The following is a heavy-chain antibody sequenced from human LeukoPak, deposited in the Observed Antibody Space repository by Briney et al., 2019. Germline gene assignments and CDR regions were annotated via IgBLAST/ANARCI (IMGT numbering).Heavy chain of an antibody. CDR2: MNPNSGNT. V-gene: IGHV1-8*01. J-gene: IGHJ4*02. CDR1: GYTFTSYD. D-gene: IGHD1-26*01. Sequence: GASVKVSCKASGYTFTSYDINWVRQATGQGLEWMGWMNPNSGNTGYAQKFQGRVTMTRDTSISTAYMELSRLRSDDTAVYYCARVWELQGEYYFDYWGQGTLVTVSS. CDR3: ARVWELQGEYYFDY.